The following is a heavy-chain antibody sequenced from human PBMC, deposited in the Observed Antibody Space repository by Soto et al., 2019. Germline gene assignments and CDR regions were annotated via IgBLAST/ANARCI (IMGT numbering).Heavy chain of an antibody. CDR2: SSSNGGST. CDR3: ARVSEHDAFDI. Sequence: GGSLRLSCAASGFTFSSYAMHWGRQAPGKGLEYGSASSSNGGSTYYADYVKGRFTISRDNSKNTLYLQMGSLRAEDMAVYYCARVSEHDAFDIWGQGTMVTVSS. J-gene: IGHJ3*02. CDR1: GFTFSSYA. V-gene: IGHV3-64*02.